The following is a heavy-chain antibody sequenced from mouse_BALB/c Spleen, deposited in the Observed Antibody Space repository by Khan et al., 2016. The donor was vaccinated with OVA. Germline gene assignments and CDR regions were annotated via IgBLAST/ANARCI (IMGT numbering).Heavy chain of an antibody. D-gene: IGHD2-1*01. CDR1: GYSFTDYN. CDR2: IDPYNGGN. Sequence: VQLKESGPELVKPGASVKVSCKASGYSFTDYNMYWVKQSHGKSLEWIGYIDPYNGGNSYNQKFKGKATLTVDKSSSTAFMHLNSLTSEDSAFYYCARMEDYGNCYWYSEVWGAGTTVTVSS. V-gene: IGHV1S135*01. CDR3: ARMEDYGNCYWYSEV. J-gene: IGHJ1*01.